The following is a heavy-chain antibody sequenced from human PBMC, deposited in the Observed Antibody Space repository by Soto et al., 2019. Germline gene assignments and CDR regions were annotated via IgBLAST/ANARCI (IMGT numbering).Heavy chain of an antibody. Sequence: ASVKVSCKASGYTFTGYYMHWVRQAPGQGLEWMGWINPNSGGTNYAQKYQGWVTMTRDTSISTAYVELSRLRSDDTAVYYCARGACSGGSCYRTDAFDIWGQGTMVTVSS. CDR2: INPNSGGT. J-gene: IGHJ3*02. CDR1: GYTFTGYY. D-gene: IGHD2-15*01. CDR3: ARGACSGGSCYRTDAFDI. V-gene: IGHV1-2*04.